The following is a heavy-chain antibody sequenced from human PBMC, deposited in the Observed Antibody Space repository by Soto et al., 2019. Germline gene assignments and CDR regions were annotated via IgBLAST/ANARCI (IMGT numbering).Heavy chain of an antibody. D-gene: IGHD5-18*01. CDR2: ISSSSSYT. V-gene: IGHV3-11*06. CDR3: ARGGDSYGYAYFDY. J-gene: IGHJ4*02. Sequence: GSLRLSCAASGFTFSDYYMSWIRQAPGKGLEWVSYISSSSSYTNYADSVKGRFTISRDNAKNSLYLQMNSLRAEDTAVYYCARGGDSYGYAYFDYWGQGTLVTVSS. CDR1: GFTFSDYY.